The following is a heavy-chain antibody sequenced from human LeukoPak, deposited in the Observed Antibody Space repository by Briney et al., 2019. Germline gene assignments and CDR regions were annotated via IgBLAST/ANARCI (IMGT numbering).Heavy chain of an antibody. CDR2: IYHSGST. CDR1: GYSISSGYY. J-gene: IGHJ5*02. CDR3: ASEPNLPGSSNGWYNWFDP. Sequence: SETLSLTCTVSGYSISSGYYWGWIRQPPGKGRVWFRRIYHSGSTYYNPSLKSRVTISADTSKNQFSLKLSSVTAADTAVYYCASEPNLPGSSNGWYNWFDPWGQGTLVTVSS. D-gene: IGHD6-19*01. V-gene: IGHV4-38-2*02.